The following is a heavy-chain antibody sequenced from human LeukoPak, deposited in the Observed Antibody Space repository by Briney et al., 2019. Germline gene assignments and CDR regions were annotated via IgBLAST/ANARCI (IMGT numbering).Heavy chain of an antibody. D-gene: IGHD3-10*01. CDR1: GYTFTSYY. J-gene: IGHJ3*02. Sequence: ASVKVSCKASGYTFTSYYMHWVRQAPGQGLEWMGIINPSGGSTSYAQKFQGRVTMTRDMSTSTVYMELSSLRSEDTAVYYCADSRTGIDAFDIWGQGTVVTVSS. CDR3: ADSRTGIDAFDI. V-gene: IGHV1-46*01. CDR2: INPSGGST.